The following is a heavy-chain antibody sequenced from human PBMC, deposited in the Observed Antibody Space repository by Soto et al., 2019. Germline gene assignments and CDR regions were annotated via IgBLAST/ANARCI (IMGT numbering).Heavy chain of an antibody. CDR3: ARTRITIFGVVINNGYYYGMDV. Sequence: QVQLVQSGAEVKKPGSSVKVSCKASGGTFSSYAISWVRQAPGQGLEWMGGIIPIFGTANYTQKCQGRVTITADESTSTAYMELSSLRSDDTAVYYCARTRITIFGVVINNGYYYGMDVWGQGTTVTVSS. CDR1: GGTFSSYA. J-gene: IGHJ6*02. V-gene: IGHV1-69*12. D-gene: IGHD3-3*01. CDR2: IIPIFGTA.